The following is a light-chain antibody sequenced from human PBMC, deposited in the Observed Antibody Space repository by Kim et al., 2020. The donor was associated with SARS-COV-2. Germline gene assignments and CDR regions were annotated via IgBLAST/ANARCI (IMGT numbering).Light chain of an antibody. CDR3: QHSHIART. J-gene: IGKJ1*01. V-gene: IGKV1-39*01. CDR2: GAS. Sequence: DIQMTQSPSSLSASVGDRVTISCRASQSINTYLNWYQQKPGKAPNLLIYGASTLQSGVPSRFSGSGSGTDFTLTISSLQPEDSATYYYQHSHIARTFGQGTKVDIK. CDR1: QSINTY.